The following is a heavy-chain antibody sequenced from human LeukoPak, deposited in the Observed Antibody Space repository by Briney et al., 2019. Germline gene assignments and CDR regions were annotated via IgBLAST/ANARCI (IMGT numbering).Heavy chain of an antibody. Sequence: PGGSLRLSCAASGFTFSNYAMSWVRQAPGKGLEWVSVISGSGGSTSYADSVKGRFTISRDNAKNSLYLQMNSLRAEDTAVYYCARVSPVAGTGYYYGMDVWGQGTTVTVSS. CDR2: ISGSGGST. V-gene: IGHV3-23*01. J-gene: IGHJ6*02. CDR1: GFTFSNYA. D-gene: IGHD6-19*01. CDR3: ARVSPVAGTGYYYGMDV.